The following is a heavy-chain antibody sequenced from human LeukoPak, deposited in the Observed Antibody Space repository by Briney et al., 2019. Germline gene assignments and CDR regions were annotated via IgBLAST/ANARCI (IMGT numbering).Heavy chain of an antibody. J-gene: IGHJ4*02. CDR1: GFIFDNYG. D-gene: IGHD4-23*01. Sequence: EGSLRLSCAASGFIFDNYGMTWVRQAPGKGLEWVSGTNWNGGSTGYADSVKGRFIISRDNAKNCLYLQMNSLRAEDTALYHCARVHTAGGYSGTDYWDQGTLVTVPS. V-gene: IGHV3-20*01. CDR2: TNWNGGST. CDR3: ARVHTAGGYSGTDY.